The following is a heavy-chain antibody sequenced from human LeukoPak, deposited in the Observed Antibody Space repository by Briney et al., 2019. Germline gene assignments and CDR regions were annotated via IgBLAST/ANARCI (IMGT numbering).Heavy chain of an antibody. CDR2: ISSSSSYI. D-gene: IGHD3-22*01. J-gene: IGHJ3*02. Sequence: GGSLRLSCAASGFTFSSYSMNWVRQAPGKGLEWVSSISSSSSYIYYADSVKGRFTISRDNAKNSLYLQMNSLRAEDTGVYYCARDDWKYYYDSSGYRDDAFDIWGQGTMVTVSS. V-gene: IGHV3-21*01. CDR3: ARDDWKYYYDSSGYRDDAFDI. CDR1: GFTFSSYS.